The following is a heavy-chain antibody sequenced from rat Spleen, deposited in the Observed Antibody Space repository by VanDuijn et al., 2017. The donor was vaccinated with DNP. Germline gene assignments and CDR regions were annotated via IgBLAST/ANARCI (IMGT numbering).Heavy chain of an antibody. CDR3: ARHSTGPHNWYFDF. Sequence: EVQLVESGGGLVQPGRSLKLSCAASGFTFSNYGMAWVRQAPTKGLEWVASIGTDDTNTDFRDSVKDRFTISRDNAKNTQYLQMDSLRSEDTATYYCARHSTGPHNWYFDFWGPGTMVTVSS. CDR1: GFTFSNYG. D-gene: IGHD3-1*01. CDR2: IGTDDTNT. J-gene: IGHJ1*01. V-gene: IGHV5S13*01.